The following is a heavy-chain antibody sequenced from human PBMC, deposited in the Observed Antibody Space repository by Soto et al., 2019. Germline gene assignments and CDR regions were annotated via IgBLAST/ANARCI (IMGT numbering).Heavy chain of an antibody. CDR2: IYWDDDK. D-gene: IGHD6-6*01. CDR3: AHTYWYSCSSGGIDY. J-gene: IGHJ4*02. Sequence: QITLKESGPTLVKPTQTLTLTCNLSGFSLSTSGVGGGWIRQPPGKALEWLALIYWDDDKRYSPSLKSRLTITKDTSKNQVVLTMNNMDPVETATYYCAHTYWYSCSSGGIDYWGQGTLVTVSS. V-gene: IGHV2-5*02. CDR1: GFSLSTSGVG.